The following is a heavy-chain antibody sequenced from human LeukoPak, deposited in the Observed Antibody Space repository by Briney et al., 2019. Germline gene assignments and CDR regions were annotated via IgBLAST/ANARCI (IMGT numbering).Heavy chain of an antibody. J-gene: IGHJ4*02. Sequence: GGSLRLSCAASGFSFGSYGLSWVRQAPGKGLEWVSSIRSSSSYIYYADSVKGRFTISRDNAKNSLYLQMNSLRAEDTAVYYCARAIGLGYFDYWGQGTLVTVSS. CDR3: ARAIGLGYFDY. CDR2: IRSSSSYI. V-gene: IGHV3-21*01. CDR1: GFSFGSYG. D-gene: IGHD2-21*01.